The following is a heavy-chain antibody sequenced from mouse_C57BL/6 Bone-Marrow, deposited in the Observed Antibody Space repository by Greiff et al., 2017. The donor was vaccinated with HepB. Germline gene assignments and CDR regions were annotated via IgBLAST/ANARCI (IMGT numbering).Heavy chain of an antibody. D-gene: IGHD1-1*01. CDR2: ISNLAYSI. V-gene: IGHV5-15*01. CDR1: GFTFSDYG. CDR3: ARQNYYGSSPYYAMDY. Sequence: DVKLVESGGGLVQPGGSLKLSCAASGFTFSDYGMAWVRQAPRKGPEWVAFISNLAYSIYYADTVTGRFTISRENAKNTLYLEMSSLRSEDTAMYYCARQNYYGSSPYYAMDYWGQGTSVTVSS. J-gene: IGHJ4*01.